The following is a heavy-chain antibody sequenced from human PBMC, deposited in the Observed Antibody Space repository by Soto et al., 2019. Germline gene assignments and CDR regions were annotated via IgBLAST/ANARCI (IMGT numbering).Heavy chain of an antibody. CDR1: GVSIHNSHSF. CDR2: VYYSGGA. V-gene: IGHV4-39*01. J-gene: IGHJ5*01. Sequence: SETLSLTCAVSGVSIHNSHSFWAWIRQPPGKGLEFIGSVYYSGGANYKPSLKSRVTISVDTSKNQLSLRVNSVAAADTAVYYCGRVVEGATRHTDFDSWGQGTLVTVS. D-gene: IGHD2-15*01. CDR3: GRVVEGATRHTDFDS.